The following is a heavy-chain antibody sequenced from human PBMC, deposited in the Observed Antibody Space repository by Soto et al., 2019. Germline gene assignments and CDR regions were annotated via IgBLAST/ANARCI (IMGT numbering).Heavy chain of an antibody. J-gene: IGHJ4*02. CDR1: GFSLSTSGVD. CDR3: AHRRPYSNSPEYFFDY. V-gene: IGHV2-5*02. D-gene: IGHD6-6*01. Sequence: QITLKESGPTLVKPPQTLTLTCTFSGFSLSTSGVDVGWIRQPPGKALEWLALIYWDDDKRYSPSLKSRLTITKDTSKNQVVLTMTNMDPLDTATYYCAHRRPYSNSPEYFFDYWGQGTLVTVSS. CDR2: IYWDDDK.